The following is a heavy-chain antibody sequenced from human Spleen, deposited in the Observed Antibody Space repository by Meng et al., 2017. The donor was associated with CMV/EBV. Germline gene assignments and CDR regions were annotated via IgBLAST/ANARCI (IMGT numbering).Heavy chain of an antibody. V-gene: IGHV1-2*02. D-gene: IGHD2-15*01. CDR3: ARVKRYCTGGSCSSTGYYVMDV. J-gene: IGHJ6*02. CDR1: GYNFTGYY. CDR2: INPNSGGT. Sequence: ASVKVSCKASGYNFTGYYMHWVRQAPGQGLEWMGWINPNSGGTTYAHKFQGRVTMTGDTSITTAYMEVSRLRSDDMAVYYCARVKRYCTGGSCSSTGYYVMDVWGQGTTVTVSS.